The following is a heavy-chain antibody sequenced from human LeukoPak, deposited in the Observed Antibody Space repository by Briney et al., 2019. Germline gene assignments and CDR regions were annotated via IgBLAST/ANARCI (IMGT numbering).Heavy chain of an antibody. CDR2: MDYSGST. CDR3: AVVRGYFDY. J-gene: IGHJ4*01. D-gene: IGHD3-10*01. Sequence: PSETLSLTCTVSGGSISSSSYYWGWIRQPPGKGLEWIGSMDYSGSTYFNPSLKSRVAISVGTSTNQFSLKLSSVTAADTAVYYCAVVRGYFDYWGHGTLVTVSS. V-gene: IGHV4-39*01. CDR1: GGSISSSSYY.